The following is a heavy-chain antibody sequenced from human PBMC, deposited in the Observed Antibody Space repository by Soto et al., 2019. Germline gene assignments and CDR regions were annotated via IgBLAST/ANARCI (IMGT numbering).Heavy chain of an antibody. D-gene: IGHD2-8*01. V-gene: IGHV4-39*01. CDR2: VSYIGTT. CDR1: GFSLNSNNYY. Sequence: QLQLQESGPGLLKPSENLFLICTVSGFSLNSNNYYWAWIRQSPGEGLEWIGSVSYIGTTFYNPSLNSRVTISIDTSKNNFSLHLMSVTAADTAVYYCVRQDGDNWFDSWGQGVPVSLSS. J-gene: IGHJ5*01. CDR3: VRQDGDNWFDS.